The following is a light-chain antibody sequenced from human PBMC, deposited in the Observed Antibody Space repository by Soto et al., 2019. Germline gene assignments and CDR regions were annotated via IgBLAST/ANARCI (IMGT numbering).Light chain of an antibody. Sequence: EIVLTQSPGTLSLSPGERATLSCRASQSVSPYLAWYQHKPGRAPRLLIYGASSRATGIPDRFSGSGSGTDFTLTISRLEPEDFAVYYCQQYGSSPPFTFGPGTKVDIK. CDR3: QQYGSSPPFT. V-gene: IGKV3-20*01. CDR2: GAS. J-gene: IGKJ3*01. CDR1: QSVSPY.